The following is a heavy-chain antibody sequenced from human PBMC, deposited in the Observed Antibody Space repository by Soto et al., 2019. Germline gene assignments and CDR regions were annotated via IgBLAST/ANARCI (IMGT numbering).Heavy chain of an antibody. CDR2: MNPNSGNT. V-gene: IGHV1-8*01. J-gene: IGHJ4*02. D-gene: IGHD5-12*01. CDR3: ARDWRDGYNHGPDF. Sequence: ASVKVSCKASGYTFTSYDINWVRQATGQGLEWMGWMNPNSGNTGYAQKFQGRVTMTRNTSISTAYMELNSLRLEDTAVYYCARDWRDGYNHGPDFWGQGTLVTVSS. CDR1: GYTFTSYD.